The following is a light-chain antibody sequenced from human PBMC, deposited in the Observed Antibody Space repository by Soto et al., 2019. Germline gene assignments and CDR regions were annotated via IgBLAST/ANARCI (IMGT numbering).Light chain of an antibody. J-gene: IGLJ3*02. CDR1: GGDAGNYDL. CDR2: EVN. CDR3: CSYAGNGAWV. Sequence: QSVLTQPASVSGSPGQSITISCAGSGGDAGNYDLLSWYQQIPGKAPKLIIFEVNRRPSGVSDRFSGSKSGNTASLTISGLQAEDEADFFCCSYAGNGAWVFGGGTKLTVL. V-gene: IGLV2-23*02.